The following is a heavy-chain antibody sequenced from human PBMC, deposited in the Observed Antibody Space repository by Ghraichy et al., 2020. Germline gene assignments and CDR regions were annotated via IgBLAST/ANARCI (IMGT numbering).Heavy chain of an antibody. CDR2: ISYDGSNK. CDR3: ARELGYCSSTSCSNWFDP. Sequence: GGSLRLSCAASGFTFSSYAMHWVRQAPGKGLEWVAVISYDGSNKYYADSVKGRFTISRDNSKNTLYLQMNSLRAEDTAVYYCARELGYCSSTSCSNWFDPWGQGTLVTVSS. J-gene: IGHJ5*02. D-gene: IGHD2-2*01. V-gene: IGHV3-30*04. CDR1: GFTFSSYA.